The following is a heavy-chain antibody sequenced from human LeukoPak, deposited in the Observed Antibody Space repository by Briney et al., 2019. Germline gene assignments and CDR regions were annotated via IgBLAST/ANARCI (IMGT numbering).Heavy chain of an antibody. J-gene: IGHJ4*02. D-gene: IGHD3-10*01. CDR2: INHSGST. V-gene: IGHV4-34*01. CDR1: GGSFSGYY. CDR3: ARHPRYGSGSSRFDY. Sequence: SETLSLTCAVYGGSFSGYYWSWIRQPPGKGLEWIGEINHSGSTNYKPSLNSRVMISIDTSKNQFSLKLTSVTAADTAVYYCARHPRYGSGSSRFDYWGQGALVTVSS.